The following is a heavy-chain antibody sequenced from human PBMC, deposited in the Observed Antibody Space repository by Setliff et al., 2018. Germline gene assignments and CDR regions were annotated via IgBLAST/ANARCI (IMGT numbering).Heavy chain of an antibody. J-gene: IGHJ4*02. D-gene: IGHD2-2*01. CDR1: GGSISNTFYY. Sequence: PSETLSLTCAVSGGSISNTFYYWTWIRQPAGKGLEWIGRIYHGGDTYYNASLKSRLTISVDTSKNQFSLNLNSVTAADTGVYYCASCRYQVPYDYWGQGILVTVSS. V-gene: IGHV4-39*01. CDR3: ASCRYQVPYDY. CDR2: IYHGGDT.